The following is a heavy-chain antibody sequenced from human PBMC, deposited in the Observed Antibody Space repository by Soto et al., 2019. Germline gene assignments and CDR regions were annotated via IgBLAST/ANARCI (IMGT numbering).Heavy chain of an antibody. D-gene: IGHD6-19*01. Sequence: ASVKVSCKASGGTFSSYTISWVRQAPGQGLEWMGRIIPILGIANYAQKFQGRVTITADKSTSTAYMELSSLRSEDTAVYYCASLMGIAVAGPAYYYYYMDVWGKGTTVTVSS. CDR1: GGTFSSYT. J-gene: IGHJ6*03. CDR2: IIPILGIA. CDR3: ASLMGIAVAGPAYYYYYMDV. V-gene: IGHV1-69*02.